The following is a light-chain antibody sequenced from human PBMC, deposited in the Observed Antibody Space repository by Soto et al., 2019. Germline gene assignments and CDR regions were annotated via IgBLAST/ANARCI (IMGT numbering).Light chain of an antibody. Sequence: QSVLTQPPSASGTPGQRVTISCSGGSSNIGNNTVNWYQQLPGTAPKLLIYGNDQRPSGVPDRFSGSKSGTSASLAISGLQPEDEAGYYCATWDDWMNGPYVIFGGGTKVTVL. CDR1: SSNIGNNT. V-gene: IGLV1-44*01. J-gene: IGLJ2*01. CDR3: ATWDDWMNGPYVI. CDR2: GND.